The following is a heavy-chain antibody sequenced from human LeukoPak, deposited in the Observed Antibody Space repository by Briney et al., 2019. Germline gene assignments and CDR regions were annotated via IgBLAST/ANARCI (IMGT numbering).Heavy chain of an antibody. Sequence: RASVKVSCKASGGTFSSYAISWVRQAPGQGLEWMGRIIPILGIANYAQKFQGRVTITADKSTSTAYMELSSLRSEDTAVYYCASPLKEIEILDYWGQGTLVTVSS. CDR3: ASPLKEIEILDY. V-gene: IGHV1-69*04. J-gene: IGHJ4*02. CDR1: GGTFSSYA. CDR2: IIPILGIA. D-gene: IGHD5-24*01.